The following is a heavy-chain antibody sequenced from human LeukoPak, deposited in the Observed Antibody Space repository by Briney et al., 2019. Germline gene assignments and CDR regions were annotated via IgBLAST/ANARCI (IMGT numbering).Heavy chain of an antibody. J-gene: IGHJ4*02. CDR2: ISTSGATT. CDR3: TSDRGITRVRAVAQRGGFDK. D-gene: IGHD3-10*01. V-gene: IGHV3-48*02. Sequence: PGGSLRLSCAPSGFSFKTYNMNWGRQAPGKGLEWVAYISTSGATTHYAASLRGRFTISRDNADASLHLQMDSLRDDDTAVYFCTSDRGITRVRAVAQRGGFDKWGQGTLVAVAS. CDR1: GFSFKTYN.